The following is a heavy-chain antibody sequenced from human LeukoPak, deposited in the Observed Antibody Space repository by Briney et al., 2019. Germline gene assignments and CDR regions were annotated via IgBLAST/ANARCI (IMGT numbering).Heavy chain of an antibody. V-gene: IGHV4-59*01. CDR2: IYYSGSA. J-gene: IGHJ4*02. CDR1: GGSISSYY. Sequence: SETLSLTCTVSGGSISSYYWNWIRQPPGKGLEWIGYIYYSGSANFTPSLKSRVTISVDTSKSQFSLKLSSVTAADTAVYYCAKAYYDSSGFYFDYWGPGTLVTVSP. D-gene: IGHD3-22*01. CDR3: AKAYYDSSGFYFDY.